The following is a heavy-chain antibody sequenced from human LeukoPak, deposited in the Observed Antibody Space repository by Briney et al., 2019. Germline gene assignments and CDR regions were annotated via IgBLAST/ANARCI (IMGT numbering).Heavy chain of an antibody. CDR1: GGSISSSSYY. D-gene: IGHD4-23*01. Sequence: SSETLSLTCTVSGGSISSSSYYWGWIRQSPGKGLEWIGNIYFSGSTYYNPSLKSRVTISVDTSKNQFSLKLSSVTAADTAVYYCAIGNSHDAEYFQHWGQGTLVTVSS. V-gene: IGHV4-39*07. CDR3: AIGNSHDAEYFQH. CDR2: IYFSGST. J-gene: IGHJ1*01.